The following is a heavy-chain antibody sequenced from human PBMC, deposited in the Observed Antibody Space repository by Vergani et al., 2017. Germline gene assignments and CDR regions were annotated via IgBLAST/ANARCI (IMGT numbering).Heavy chain of an antibody. CDR2: VSTSGST. J-gene: IGHJ4*02. CDR1: GGSISSAGFY. D-gene: IGHD5-24*01. Sequence: QVQLQESGPGLVKPSQTLSLTCTVSGGSISSAGFYWSWVRQPAGKELEWIGRVSTSGSTNYNPSLKSRVTMSIDTSKNQFSLKLSSVTAADTAVYYCAGSRLERWLHLGYFAYWGQGPLVTVSS. V-gene: IGHV4-61*02. CDR3: AGSRLERWLHLGYFAY.